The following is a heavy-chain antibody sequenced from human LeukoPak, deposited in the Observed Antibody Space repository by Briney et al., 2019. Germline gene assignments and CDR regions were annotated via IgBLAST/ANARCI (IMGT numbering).Heavy chain of an antibody. CDR3: AREKEQQLLYYYMDV. CDR1: GFTFSTYW. D-gene: IGHD6-13*01. V-gene: IGHV3-74*01. CDR2: IKTDGSST. Sequence: GGSLRLSCVASGFTFSTYWMHWVRQAPGKGLVWVSRIKTDGSSTSYADSVKGRFTISRGNAKNTLYLQMNSLRAEDTAVYYCAREKEQQLLYYYMDVWGKGTTVTVSS. J-gene: IGHJ6*03.